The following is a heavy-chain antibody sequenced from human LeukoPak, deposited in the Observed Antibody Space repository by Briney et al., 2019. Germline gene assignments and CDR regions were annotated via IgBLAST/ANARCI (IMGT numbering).Heavy chain of an antibody. CDR2: IYYSGST. D-gene: IGHD3-9*01. CDR1: GFTFSSYE. V-gene: IGHV4-39*01. Sequence: GSLRLSCAASGFTFSSYEMNWVRQAPGKGLEWIGSIYYSGSTYYNPSLKSRVTISVDTSKNQFSLKLSSVTAADTAVYYCARQINVLRYFDWLSDNWFDPWGQGTLVTVSS. J-gene: IGHJ5*02. CDR3: ARQINVLRYFDWLSDNWFDP.